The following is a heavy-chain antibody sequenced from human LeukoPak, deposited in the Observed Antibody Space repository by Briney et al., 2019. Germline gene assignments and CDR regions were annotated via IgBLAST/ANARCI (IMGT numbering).Heavy chain of an antibody. CDR2: INSDGTNT. V-gene: IGHV3-74*01. D-gene: IGHD3-16*02. Sequence: PGGSLRLSCAASEFTFSTYCMHWVRQAPGKGLVWVSRINSDGTNTDYADSVEGRFTISRDNAKNTLYLQMNSLRAEDTAVYYCATTRRGAIAGGFDPWGQGTLVTVSS. J-gene: IGHJ5*02. CDR1: EFTFSTYC. CDR3: ATTRRGAIAGGFDP.